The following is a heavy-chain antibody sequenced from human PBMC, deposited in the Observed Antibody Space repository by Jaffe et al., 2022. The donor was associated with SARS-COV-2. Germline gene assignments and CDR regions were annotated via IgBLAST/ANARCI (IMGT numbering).Heavy chain of an antibody. Sequence: EVQLVESGGGLVKPGGSLRLSCAASGFTFSSYSMNWVRQAPGKGLEWVSSISSSSSYIYYADSVKGRFTISRDNAKNSLYLQMNSLRAEDTAVYYCARDGPYEGSYGYFYTFDYWGQGTLVTVSS. V-gene: IGHV3-21*01. CDR1: GFTFSSYS. CDR3: ARDGPYEGSYGYFYTFDY. CDR2: ISSSSSYI. D-gene: IGHD5-18*01. J-gene: IGHJ4*02.